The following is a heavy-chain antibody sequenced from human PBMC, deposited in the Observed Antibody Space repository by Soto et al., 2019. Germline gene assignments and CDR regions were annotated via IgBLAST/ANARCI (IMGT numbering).Heavy chain of an antibody. CDR1: GFTFSSYA. Sequence: GGSLRLSCAASGFTFSSYAMSWVRQAPGKGLEWVSAISGSGGSTYYADSVKGRFTISRDNSKNTLYLQMNSLRAEDTAVYYCAKDGEGGMTTVTRLSYYMDVWGKGTTVTVSS. J-gene: IGHJ6*03. CDR2: ISGSGGST. CDR3: AKDGEGGMTTVTRLSYYMDV. V-gene: IGHV3-23*01. D-gene: IGHD4-4*01.